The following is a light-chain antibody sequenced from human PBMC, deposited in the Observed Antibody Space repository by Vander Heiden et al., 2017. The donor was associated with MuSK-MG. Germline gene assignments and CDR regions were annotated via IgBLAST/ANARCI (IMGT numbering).Light chain of an antibody. CDR1: QDISIY. V-gene: IGKV1-33*01. CDR2: DAS. CDR3: QQYDNLQFT. Sequence: DIQMTQSPSSLSASVGDRVTITCQASQDISIYLNWYQQKPGKAPKLLIYDASNLETGVASRFSGSGSGTDFTFTISSLQPEDIATYYCQQYDNLQFTFGPGTKVDIK. J-gene: IGKJ3*01.